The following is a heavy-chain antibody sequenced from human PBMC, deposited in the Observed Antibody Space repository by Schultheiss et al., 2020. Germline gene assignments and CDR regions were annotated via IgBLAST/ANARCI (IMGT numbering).Heavy chain of an antibody. D-gene: IGHD6-6*01. CDR2: IGTAGDT. Sequence: GGSLRLSCAASGFTFSSYDMHWVRQATGKGLEWVSAIGTAGDTYYPGSVKGRFTISRENAKNSLYLQMNSLRVEDTALYYCAKARPDGYYYGMDVWGQGTTVTVSS. CDR1: GFTFSSYD. V-gene: IGHV3-13*01. J-gene: IGHJ6*02. CDR3: AKARPDGYYYGMDV.